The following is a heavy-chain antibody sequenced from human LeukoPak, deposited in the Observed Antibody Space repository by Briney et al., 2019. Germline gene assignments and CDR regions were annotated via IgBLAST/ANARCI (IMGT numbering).Heavy chain of an antibody. CDR1: GGSISSGGYS. J-gene: IGHJ3*02. Sequence: SSETLSLTCAVSGGSISSGGYSWSWIRQPPGKGLEWIGYIYHSGSTYYNPSLKSRVTISVDRSKNQFSLKLSSVTAADTAVYYCARDKSLWGAFDIWGQGTMVTVSS. CDR3: ARDKSLWGAFDI. D-gene: IGHD3-10*01. CDR2: IYHSGST. V-gene: IGHV4-30-2*01.